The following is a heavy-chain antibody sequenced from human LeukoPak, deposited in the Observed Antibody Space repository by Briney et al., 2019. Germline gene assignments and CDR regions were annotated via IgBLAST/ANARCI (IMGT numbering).Heavy chain of an antibody. CDR3: ARDGGYSTNFDY. D-gene: IGHD6-13*01. CDR2: IKQDGSEK. CDR1: GFTFNNYW. Sequence: GGSLRLSCAASGFTFNNYWMTWVRQAPGKGLEWVASIKQDGSEKYYVDSVKGRFTISRDNAKNSLYLQMNSLRGEDTALYYCARDGGYSTNFDYWGQGTLVTVSS. V-gene: IGHV3-7*01. J-gene: IGHJ4*02.